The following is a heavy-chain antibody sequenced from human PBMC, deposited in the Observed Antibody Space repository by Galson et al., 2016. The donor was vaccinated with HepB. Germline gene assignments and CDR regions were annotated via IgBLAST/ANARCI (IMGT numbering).Heavy chain of an antibody. D-gene: IGHD1-14*01. CDR2: VYYYGTT. CDR3: ARDRHRYRLFDY. J-gene: IGHJ4*02. CDR1: GASFTSYY. Sequence: SETLSLTCTVSGASFTSYYWSWIRQSPGKGLEWIGHVYYYGTTDYNPSLKSRVTISVDTSKNQFSLKLTSVTAADTAVYYCARDRHRYRLFDYWGQGTLLTVSS. V-gene: IGHV4-59*12.